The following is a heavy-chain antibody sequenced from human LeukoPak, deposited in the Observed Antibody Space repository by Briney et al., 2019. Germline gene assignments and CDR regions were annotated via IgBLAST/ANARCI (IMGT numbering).Heavy chain of an antibody. J-gene: IGHJ4*02. CDR3: AHGDY. Sequence: GGSLRLSCEASGFSFSSYAMHWVRQAPGKGLEWVAVISYDGSNKYYADSVKGRFTISRDNSKNTLYLQMNSLRAEDTAVYYCAHGDYWGQGTLVTVSS. CDR1: GFSFSSYA. CDR2: ISYDGSNK. V-gene: IGHV3-30*04.